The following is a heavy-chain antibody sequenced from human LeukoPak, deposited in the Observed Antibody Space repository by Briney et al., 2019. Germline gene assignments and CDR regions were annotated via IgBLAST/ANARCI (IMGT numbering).Heavy chain of an antibody. Sequence: GGSLRLSCAASGFTFSSYSMNWVRQAPGKGLEWISFISSSGSPIYYAGSVTGRFTISRDNGKNSLYLQMNSLRDEDTAVYYCARYRDYNHLFDYWGQGTLVTVSS. D-gene: IGHD4-11*01. CDR3: ARYRDYNHLFDY. CDR1: GFTFSSYS. J-gene: IGHJ4*02. V-gene: IGHV3-48*02. CDR2: ISSSGSPI.